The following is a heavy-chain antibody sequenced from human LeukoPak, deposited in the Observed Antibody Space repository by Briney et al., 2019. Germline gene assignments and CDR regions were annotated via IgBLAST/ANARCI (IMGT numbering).Heavy chain of an antibody. Sequence: TYYADSVKGRFTISRDNSKNTLYLQINSLRAEDTSVYYCAKAGSIRFDYWGQGTLVTVSS. CDR2: T. J-gene: IGHJ4*02. CDR3: AKAGSIRFDY. V-gene: IGHV3-23*01. D-gene: IGHD2-2*01.